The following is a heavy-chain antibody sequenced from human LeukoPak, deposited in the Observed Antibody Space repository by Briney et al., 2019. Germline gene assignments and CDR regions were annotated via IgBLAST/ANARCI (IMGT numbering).Heavy chain of an antibody. V-gene: IGHV4-31*03. CDR1: GGSISSVDYY. CDR2: IYYSGST. Sequence: SETLSLTCTVSGGSISSVDYYWSWIRQHPGKGLEWIGYIYYSGSTYYNPSLKSRVTISVDTSKNQFSLKLSSVTAADTAVYYCARGLSYGDYDYWGQGTLVTVSS. D-gene: IGHD4-17*01. CDR3: ARGLSYGDYDY. J-gene: IGHJ4*02.